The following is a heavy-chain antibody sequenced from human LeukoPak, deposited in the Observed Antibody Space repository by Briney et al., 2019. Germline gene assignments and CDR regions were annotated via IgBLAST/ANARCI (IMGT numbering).Heavy chain of an antibody. V-gene: IGHV3-11*04. J-gene: IGHJ6*03. CDR1: GFTFSDYY. CDR2: ISSSGSTI. Sequence: GGSPRLSCAASGFTFSDYYMSWIRQAPGKGLEWVSYISSSGSTIYYADSVKGRFTISRDNAKNSLYLQMNSLRAEDTAVYYCARPRYYYYYMDVWGKGTTVTVSS. CDR3: ARPRYYYYYMDV.